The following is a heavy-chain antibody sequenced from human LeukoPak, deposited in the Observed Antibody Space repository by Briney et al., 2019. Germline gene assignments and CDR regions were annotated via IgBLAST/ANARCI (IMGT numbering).Heavy chain of an antibody. J-gene: IGHJ4*02. D-gene: IGHD2-15*01. Sequence: GGSLRLSCAASGFSLRNYWMGWVRQAPGKGLEWVANTKPDGSAEYYADSVRGRFTASRDNANNLLYLQMNRLRAEDTAVYYCARDGGLHTNFDYWGQGTPLTVSS. CDR3: ARDGGLHTNFDY. CDR1: GFSLRNYW. CDR2: TKPDGSAE. V-gene: IGHV3-7*01.